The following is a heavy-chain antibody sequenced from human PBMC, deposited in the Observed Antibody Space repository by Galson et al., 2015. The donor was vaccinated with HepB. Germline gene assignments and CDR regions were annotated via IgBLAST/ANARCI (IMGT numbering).Heavy chain of an antibody. CDR1: GYTFNSYG. CDR3: ARDRGYCSGGSCPYYFDN. Sequence: SVKVSCKASGYTFNSYGISWVRQAPGQGLEWMAWISAYNGNTNYAQKFQGRVTMTTDTSTSTAYMELRSLRSDDTAVYYCARDRGYCSGGSCPYYFDNWGQGTLVTVSS. V-gene: IGHV1-18*01. CDR2: ISAYNGNT. D-gene: IGHD2-15*01. J-gene: IGHJ4*02.